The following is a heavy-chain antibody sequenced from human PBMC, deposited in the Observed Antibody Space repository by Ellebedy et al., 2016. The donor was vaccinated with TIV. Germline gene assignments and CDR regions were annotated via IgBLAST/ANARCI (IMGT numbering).Heavy chain of an antibody. CDR1: GGSISPYY. J-gene: IGHJ6*02. CDR3: ASGPPIAAAGTAGMDV. CDR2: INHSGST. D-gene: IGHD6-13*01. Sequence: MPSETLSLTCTVSGGSISPYYWSWIRQPPGKGLEWIGEINHSGSTNYNPSLKSRVTISVDTSKNQFSLKLSSVTAADTAVYYCASGPPIAAAGTAGMDVWGQGTTVTVSS. V-gene: IGHV4-34*01.